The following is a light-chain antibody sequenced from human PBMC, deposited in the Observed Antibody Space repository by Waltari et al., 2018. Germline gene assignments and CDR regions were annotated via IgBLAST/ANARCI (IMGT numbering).Light chain of an antibody. Sequence: ILLTQSPGTLSLSPGERATLSCRASQRVSRSLAWYQQKPGQAPKLLIYGASTRATGIPDRFTGSGSGTDFSLTISSLEPEDFAIYFCQHYVRLPATFGQGTKVEIK. V-gene: IGKV3-20*01. CDR1: QRVSRS. CDR2: GAS. J-gene: IGKJ1*01. CDR3: QHYVRLPAT.